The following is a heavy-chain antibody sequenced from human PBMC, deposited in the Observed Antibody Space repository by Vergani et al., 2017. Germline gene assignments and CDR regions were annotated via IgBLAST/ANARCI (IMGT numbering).Heavy chain of an antibody. CDR3: ARVNTETNGHLYYYYYMDV. CDR1: EYSFGNYW. D-gene: IGHD4-11*01. V-gene: IGHV5-51*03. CDR2: IYPADSDT. J-gene: IGHJ6*03. Sequence: EVELVQSGPEMRKPGESLKISCKGSEYSFGNYWIGCVRQMPGKGLEWMGIIYPADSDTRYSPSFQGQVTISADKSISTAFLQWDSLKASDTALYYCARVNTETNGHLYYYYYMDVWGQGTAVTVS.